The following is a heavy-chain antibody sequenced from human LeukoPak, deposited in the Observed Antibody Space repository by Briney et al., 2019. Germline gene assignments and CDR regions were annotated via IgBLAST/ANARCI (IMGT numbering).Heavy chain of an antibody. CDR2: ISGSGGST. V-gene: IGHV3-23*01. Sequence: GGSLRLSCAASGFTFSSYSMNWVRQAPGKGLEWVSAISGSGGSTYYADSVKGRFTISRDNSKNTLYLQMNSLRAEDTAVYYCAKPVGLRFLEYYFDYWGQGTLVTVSS. J-gene: IGHJ4*02. D-gene: IGHD3-3*01. CDR1: GFTFSSYS. CDR3: AKPVGLRFLEYYFDY.